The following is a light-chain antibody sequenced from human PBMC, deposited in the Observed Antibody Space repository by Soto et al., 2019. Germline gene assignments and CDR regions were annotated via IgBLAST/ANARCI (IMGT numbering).Light chain of an antibody. CDR1: QSVSSSY. V-gene: IGKV3-20*01. J-gene: IGKJ1*01. CDR3: QQYGSSPPGRT. Sequence: EIVLTQSPGTLSLSPGERATLSCRASQSVSSSYLAWYQQKPGQAPRLLIYGASSRATGIPDRFSGSGSGTDFTLTISRLEPEDCAVYYCQQYGSSPPGRTFGQGTKVEIK. CDR2: GAS.